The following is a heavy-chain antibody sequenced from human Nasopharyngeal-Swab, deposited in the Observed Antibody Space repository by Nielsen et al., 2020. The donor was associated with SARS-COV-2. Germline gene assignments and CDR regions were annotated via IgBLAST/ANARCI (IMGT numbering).Heavy chain of an antibody. D-gene: IGHD6-13*01. CDR2: IKQDGSEK. Sequence: VRQAPGKGLEWVANIKQDGSEKYYVDSVKGRFTISRDNAKNSLYLQMNSLRAEDTAVYYCARDLIRSGIAAAGTSGSFDYWGQGTLVTVLL. V-gene: IGHV3-7*01. CDR3: ARDLIRSGIAAAGTSGSFDY. J-gene: IGHJ4*02.